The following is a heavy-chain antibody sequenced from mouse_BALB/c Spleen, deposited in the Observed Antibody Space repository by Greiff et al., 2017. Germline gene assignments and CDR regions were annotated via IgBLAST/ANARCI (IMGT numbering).Heavy chain of an antibody. CDR1: GYSITSGYY. CDR3: ARETTVVADAMDY. D-gene: IGHD1-1*01. J-gene: IGHJ4*01. V-gene: IGHV3-6*02. CDR2: ISYDGSN. Sequence: QLQESGPGLVKPSQSLSLTCSVTGYSITSGYYWNWIRQFPGNKLEWMGYISYDGSNNYNPSLKNRISITRDTSKNQFFLKLNSVTTEDTATYYCARETTVVADAMDYWGQGTSVTVSS.